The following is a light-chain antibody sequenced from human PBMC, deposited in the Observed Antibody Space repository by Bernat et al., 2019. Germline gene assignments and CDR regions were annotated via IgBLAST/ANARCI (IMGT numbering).Light chain of an antibody. Sequence: QSVVTQPPSASGTPGQRVTISCSGSSSNIGSNYVYWYQQVPGTAPTLLIYSNNQRPSGVPDRFSGSESGTSASLALSGLRSEDEADYYCAAWDDSLTGRVFGGGTKLTVL. CDR2: SNN. J-gene: IGLJ3*02. CDR3: AAWDDSLTGRV. V-gene: IGLV1-47*02. CDR1: SSNIGSNY.